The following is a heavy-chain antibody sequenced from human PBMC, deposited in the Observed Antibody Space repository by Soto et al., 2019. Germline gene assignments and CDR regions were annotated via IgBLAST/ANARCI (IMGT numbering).Heavy chain of an antibody. Sequence: VQLVESGGGLVQPGKALRLSCAASGFTFSKYWMHWVRQVPGKGPVWVSYISGDGTTTDYADSVKGRFTISRDNAKNTLYLQMDSLRVEDTAVYYCAIQDCTNDVCLEAAVTVGGALEYWVQGAQVTVTS. V-gene: IGHV3-74*01. D-gene: IGHD2-8*01. CDR3: AIQDCTNDVCLEAAVTVGGALEY. CDR2: ISGDGTTT. J-gene: IGHJ4*02. CDR1: GFTFSKYW.